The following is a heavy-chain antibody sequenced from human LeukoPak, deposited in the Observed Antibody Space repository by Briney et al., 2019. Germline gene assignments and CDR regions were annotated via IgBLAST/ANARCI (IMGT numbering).Heavy chain of an antibody. CDR1: GFTFSSYA. D-gene: IGHD1-26*01. CDR2: ISGSGGST. CDR3: AKGIGSYYWYFDL. J-gene: IGHJ2*01. Sequence: GGSLRLSCAASGFTFSSYAMSWVRQAPGKGLGWVSAISGSGGSTYYADSVKGRFTISRDNSKNTLYLQMNSLRAEDTAVYYCAKGIGSYYWYFDLWGRGTLVTVSS. V-gene: IGHV3-23*01.